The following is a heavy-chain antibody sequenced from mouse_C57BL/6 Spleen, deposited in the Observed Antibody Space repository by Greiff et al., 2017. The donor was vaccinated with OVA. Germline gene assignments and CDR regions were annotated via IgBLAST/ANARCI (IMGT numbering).Heavy chain of an antibody. J-gene: IGHJ1*03. V-gene: IGHV5-4*01. D-gene: IGHD1-1*01. Sequence: EVHLVESGGGLVKPGGSLKLSCAASGFTFSSYAMSWVRQTPEKRLEWVATISDGGSYTYYPDNVKGRFTISRDNAKNNLYLQMSHLKSEDTAMYYCAREGTTHNWYFDVWGTGTTVTVSS. CDR2: ISDGGSYT. CDR3: AREGTTHNWYFDV. CDR1: GFTFSSYA.